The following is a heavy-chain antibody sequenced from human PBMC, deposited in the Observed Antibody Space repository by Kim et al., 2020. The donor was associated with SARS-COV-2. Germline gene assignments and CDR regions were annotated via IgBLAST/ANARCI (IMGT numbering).Heavy chain of an antibody. J-gene: IGHJ3*02. Sequence: GGSLRLSCAASGFTFGDYAMHWVRQAPGKGLEWVSGISWDGGSTGYADSVKGRFTISRDNAKNSLYLQMNSLRAEDTALYYCAKDLYARIAAAGTGAFGIWGQGTMVTVSS. CDR2: ISWDGGST. V-gene: IGHV3-9*01. CDR1: GFTFGDYA. D-gene: IGHD6-13*01. CDR3: AKDLYARIAAAGTGAFGI.